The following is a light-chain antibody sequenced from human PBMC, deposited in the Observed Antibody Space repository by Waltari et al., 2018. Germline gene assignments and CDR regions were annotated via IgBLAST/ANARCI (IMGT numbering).Light chain of an antibody. Sequence: QSALTQAASVSGSPGQSISISCTGISSDVGGFNFVSWYQQHPGKAPKLMLYAVFNRPSWVSTRFSGSKSDSAASLAISGLQAEDEAVYYCSSYTASPPHVVFGGGTKVTVL. CDR2: AVF. V-gene: IGLV2-14*03. CDR3: SSYTASPPHVV. CDR1: SSDVGGFNF. J-gene: IGLJ2*01.